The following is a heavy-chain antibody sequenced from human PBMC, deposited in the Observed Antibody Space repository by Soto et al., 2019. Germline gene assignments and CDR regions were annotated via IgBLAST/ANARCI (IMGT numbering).Heavy chain of an antibody. CDR3: ARNYDILTGYYRFDY. CDR1: GYTFTSYD. D-gene: IGHD3-9*01. CDR2: MNPNSGNT. J-gene: IGHJ4*02. Sequence: ASVKVSCKASGYTFTSYDINWVRQATGQGLEWMGWMNPNSGNTGYAQKFQGRVTMTRDTSISTAYMELRSLRSDDTAVYYCARNYDILTGYYRFDYWGQGTLVTVSS. V-gene: IGHV1-8*01.